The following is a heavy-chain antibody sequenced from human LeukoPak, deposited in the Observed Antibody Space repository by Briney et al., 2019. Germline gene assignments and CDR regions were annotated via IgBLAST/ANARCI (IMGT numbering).Heavy chain of an antibody. J-gene: IGHJ4*02. V-gene: IGHV3-21*04. D-gene: IGHD4-17*01. Sequence: GGSLRLSCAASGFTFTNSAMNWVRQAQGKGLEWVSSINDVASHIYYADSVTGRFTISRDNTKNSVSLQMNNLRAEDTGVYFCARDPTYYLRYGHFESWGQGILVAVSS. CDR1: GFTFTNSA. CDR2: INDVASHI. CDR3: ARDPTYYLRYGHFES.